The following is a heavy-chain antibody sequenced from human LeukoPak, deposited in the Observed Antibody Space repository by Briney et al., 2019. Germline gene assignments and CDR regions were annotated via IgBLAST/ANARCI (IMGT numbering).Heavy chain of an antibody. Sequence: PGGSLRLSCAASGFTFSSYGTHWVRQAPGKGLEWVAVISYDGSNKYYADSVKGRFTISRDNSKNTLYLQMNSLRAEDTAVYYCAKLNSGSYSYDPEFDYWGQGTLVTVSS. CDR1: GFTFSSYG. D-gene: IGHD1-26*01. V-gene: IGHV3-30*18. J-gene: IGHJ4*02. CDR3: AKLNSGSYSYDPEFDY. CDR2: ISYDGSNK.